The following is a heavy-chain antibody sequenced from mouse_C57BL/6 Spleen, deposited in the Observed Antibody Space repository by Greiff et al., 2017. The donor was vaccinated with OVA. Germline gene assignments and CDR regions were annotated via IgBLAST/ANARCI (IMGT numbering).Heavy chain of an antibody. J-gene: IGHJ4*01. Sequence: QVQLQQSGPELVKPGASVKISCKASGYAFSSSWMNWVKQRPGKGLEWIGRIYPGDGDTNYNGKFKGKATLTADKSSSTAYMQLSSLTSEDSAVYFCARWGSTMVTTEAMDYWGQGTSVTVSS. D-gene: IGHD2-2*01. V-gene: IGHV1-82*01. CDR2: IYPGDGDT. CDR3: ARWGSTMVTTEAMDY. CDR1: GYAFSSSW.